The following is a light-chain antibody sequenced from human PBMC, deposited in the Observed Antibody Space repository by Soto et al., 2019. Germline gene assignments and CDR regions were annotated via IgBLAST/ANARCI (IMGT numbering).Light chain of an antibody. Sequence: QSALTQSRSASGSPGQSVTISCTGTSSDVGTYKYVSWYQQHPGKAPKLMIYEVIKRPSGVPDRFSGSKSGNTASLTVSGLQVEDEADYYCSSYAGSNRRVFGGGTKLTVL. CDR2: EVI. V-gene: IGLV2-8*01. CDR3: SSYAGSNRRV. CDR1: SSDVGTYKY. J-gene: IGLJ2*01.